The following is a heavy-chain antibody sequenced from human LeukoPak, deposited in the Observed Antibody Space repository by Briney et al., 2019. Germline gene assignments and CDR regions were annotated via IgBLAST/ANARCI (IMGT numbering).Heavy chain of an antibody. J-gene: IGHJ4*02. V-gene: IGHV4-39*07. Sequence: PSETLSLTCTVSGGSISSSSYYWGWIRQPPGKGLEWIGSIYYSGSTYYNPSLKSRVTISVDTSKNQFSLKLSSVTAADTAVYYCARDQMGGYGFDYWGQGTLVTVSS. D-gene: IGHD2-15*01. CDR1: GGSISSSSYY. CDR2: IYYSGST. CDR3: ARDQMGGYGFDY.